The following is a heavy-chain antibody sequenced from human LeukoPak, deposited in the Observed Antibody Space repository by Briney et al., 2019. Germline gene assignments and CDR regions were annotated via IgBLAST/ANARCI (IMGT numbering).Heavy chain of an antibody. V-gene: IGHV3-7*01. CDR2: IKQDGSEK. CDR3: AKDTKAVAATGNWFDP. CDR1: GFTFSSYW. Sequence: PGGSLRLSCAASGFTFSSYWMSWVRQAPGKGLGWVANIKQDGSEKYYVDSVKGRFTISRDNAKNSLYLQMNSLRAEDTAVYYCAKDTKAVAATGNWFDPWGQGTLVTVSS. D-gene: IGHD6-19*01. J-gene: IGHJ5*02.